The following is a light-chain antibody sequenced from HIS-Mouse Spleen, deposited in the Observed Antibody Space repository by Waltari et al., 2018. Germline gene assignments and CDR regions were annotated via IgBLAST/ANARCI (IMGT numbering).Light chain of an antibody. Sequence: DIVMTQSPDSLAVSLGERATINCKSSQSVLYSSNNKNYLAWYQQKPGQPPKLLIYWASTRESGVPYRFSGSGSGTDFTLTISSLHAEDVAVYYCQKYYSTPYTFGQGTKLEIK. V-gene: IGKV4-1*01. CDR3: QKYYSTPYT. CDR1: QSVLYSSNNKNY. J-gene: IGKJ2*01. CDR2: WAS.